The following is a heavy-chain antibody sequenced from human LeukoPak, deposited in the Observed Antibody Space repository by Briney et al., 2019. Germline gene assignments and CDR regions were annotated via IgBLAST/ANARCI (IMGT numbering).Heavy chain of an antibody. J-gene: IGHJ4*02. CDR2: MKQDGSEK. Sequence: GGSLRLSCAASGFTFSSYWMSWVRQAPGKGLEWVANMKQDGSEKYYVDSVKGRFTISRDNAKNSLYLQMNSLRAEDTAVYYCARDSLYDSGGYSPKFDYWGQGTLVTVSS. V-gene: IGHV3-7*01. CDR3: ARDSLYDSGGYSPKFDY. D-gene: IGHD3-22*01. CDR1: GFTFSSYW.